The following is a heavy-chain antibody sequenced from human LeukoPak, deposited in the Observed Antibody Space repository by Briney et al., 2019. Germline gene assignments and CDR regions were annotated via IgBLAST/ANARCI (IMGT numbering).Heavy chain of an antibody. D-gene: IGHD6-6*01. Sequence: GGSLRLSCAASGFTFTSYSMNWVRQAPGKGLEWVSTISGGGGSTFYRDSVKGRFTISRDNPKNTLYLQLSSLRPDDTAVYYCAKGAPSSSSIFDFWGQGTLVTVSS. CDR1: GFTFTSYS. CDR2: ISGGGGST. CDR3: AKGAPSSSSIFDF. V-gene: IGHV3-23*01. J-gene: IGHJ4*02.